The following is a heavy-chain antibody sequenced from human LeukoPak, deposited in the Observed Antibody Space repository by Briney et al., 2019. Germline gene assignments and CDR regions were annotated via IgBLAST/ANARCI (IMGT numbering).Heavy chain of an antibody. J-gene: IGHJ4*02. CDR3: ARGFLVIYDSSGYLFDY. CDR1: GYTFTSYD. D-gene: IGHD3-22*01. CDR2: MNPNSGNT. Sequence: ASVKVSCKASGYTFTSYDINWVRQATGQGLAWMGWMNPNSGNTGYAQKFQGRVTMTRNTSISTAYMELSSLRSEDTAVYYCARGFLVIYDSSGYLFDYWGQGTLVTVSS. V-gene: IGHV1-8*01.